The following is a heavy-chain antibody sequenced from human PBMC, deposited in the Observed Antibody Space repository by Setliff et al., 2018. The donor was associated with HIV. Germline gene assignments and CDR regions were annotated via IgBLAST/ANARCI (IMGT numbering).Heavy chain of an antibody. CDR2: INHSGAT. D-gene: IGHD1-26*01. CDR3: ARYSGLGIDY. CDR1: GGSFSGYY. Sequence: ASETLSLTCAVYGGSFSGYYWTWIRQSPGKGLEWIGEINHSGATTYKPSLKSRATISVDTSKKQFSLKLNSVNAADTATYYCARYSGLGIDYWGQGTLVTVS. V-gene: IGHV4-34*01. J-gene: IGHJ4*02.